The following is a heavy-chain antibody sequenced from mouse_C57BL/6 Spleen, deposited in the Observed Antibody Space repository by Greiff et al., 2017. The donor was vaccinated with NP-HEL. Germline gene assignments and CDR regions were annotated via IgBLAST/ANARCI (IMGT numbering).Heavy chain of an antibody. J-gene: IGHJ3*01. Sequence: VQLQQSGAELARPGASVKLSCKASGYTFTSYGISWVKQRTGQGLEWIGEIYPRSGNTYYNEKFKGKATLTADKSSSTAYMELRSLTSEDSAVYFCARRGKDYDYWFAYWGQGALVTVSA. CDR2: IYPRSGNT. D-gene: IGHD2-4*01. CDR1: GYTFTSYG. CDR3: ARRGKDYDYWFAY. V-gene: IGHV1-81*01.